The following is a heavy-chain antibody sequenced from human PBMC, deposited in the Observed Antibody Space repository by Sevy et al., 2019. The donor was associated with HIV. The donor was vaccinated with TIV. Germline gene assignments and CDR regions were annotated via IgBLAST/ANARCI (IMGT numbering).Heavy chain of an antibody. CDR2: VYYTGKT. CDR3: ARGGAGRQFDYYYYMDV. D-gene: IGHD6-6*01. V-gene: IGHV4-59*01. CDR1: AVSITRSY. Sequence: SETLSLTCNVSAVSITRSYSNWIRQTPGKGLEWIAFVYYTGKTNYNPSLKSRVTVSLDTSKSQFSLKLSSVTAADTAVYYCARGGAGRQFDYYYYMDVWGKGTTVTVSS. J-gene: IGHJ6*03.